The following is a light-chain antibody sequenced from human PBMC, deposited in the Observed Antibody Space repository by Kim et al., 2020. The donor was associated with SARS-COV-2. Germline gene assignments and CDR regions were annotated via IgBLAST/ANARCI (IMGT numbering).Light chain of an antibody. CDR2: EVS. Sequence: QSALTQPASVSGSPGQSVTFSCTGTSSDVGSYNSVSWYQQHPGKAPKVMIYEVSNRPSGVSNRFSGSKSGNTASLTISGLQAEDEADYYCSSYTSSSTLVFGTGTKVTVL. CDR1: SSDVGSYNS. V-gene: IGLV2-14*01. CDR3: SSYTSSSTLV. J-gene: IGLJ1*01.